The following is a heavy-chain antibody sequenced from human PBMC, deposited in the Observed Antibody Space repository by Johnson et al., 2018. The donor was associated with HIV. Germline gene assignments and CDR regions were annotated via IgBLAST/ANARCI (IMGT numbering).Heavy chain of an antibody. J-gene: IGHJ3*02. CDR2: ISHDGSHK. V-gene: IGHV3-30*03. CDR1: GFTFSDYY. CDR3: ARDSGRPLADAFDI. Sequence: VQLVESGGGLVKPGGSLRLSCAASGFTFSDYYMSWIRQAPGKGLEWVAVISHDGSHKYYADSVKGRFTISRDNSKNTLYLQMNSLRAEDRAVYYCARDSGRPLADAFDIWGQGTMVTVSS. D-gene: IGHD3-10*01.